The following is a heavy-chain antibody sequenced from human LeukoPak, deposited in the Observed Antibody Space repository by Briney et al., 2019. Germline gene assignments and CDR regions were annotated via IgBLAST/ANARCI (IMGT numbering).Heavy chain of an antibody. J-gene: IGHJ3*02. CDR3: AKDIGPSVGAPPFDAFDM. V-gene: IGHV3-9*03. CDR1: GFTFDDYA. Sequence: GGSLRLSCAASGFTFDDYAMHWVRQAPGKGLEWVSGVSWNSGSIGYADSVKGRFTISRDNAKNSLYLQMNSLTAEDMALYYCAKDIGPSVGAPPFDAFDMWGQGTMVIVSS. CDR2: VSWNSGSI. D-gene: IGHD1-26*01.